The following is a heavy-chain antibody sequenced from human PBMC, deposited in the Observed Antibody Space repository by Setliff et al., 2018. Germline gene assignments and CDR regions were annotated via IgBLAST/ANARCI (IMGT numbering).Heavy chain of an antibody. D-gene: IGHD3-22*01. J-gene: IGHJ5*02. CDR2: IYYRGST. CDR1: GVSISRHY. Sequence: SETLSLTCTVSGVSISRHYWSWIRQPPGKGLEWIGSIYYRGSTKYNPSLKSRLTMSVDTSNSHLSLKMTSVTAADTAVYYCARDQGPYFDSSGYWFDPWGQGTLVTVSS. V-gene: IGHV4-59*11. CDR3: ARDQGPYFDSSGYWFDP.